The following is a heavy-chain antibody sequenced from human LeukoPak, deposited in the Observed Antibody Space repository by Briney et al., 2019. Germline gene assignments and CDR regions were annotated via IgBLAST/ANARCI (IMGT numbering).Heavy chain of an antibody. D-gene: IGHD3-3*01. J-gene: IGHJ4*02. Sequence: SETLSLTCTVSGGSISSYYWSWIRQPAGKGLEWIGRIYTSGSTNYNPSLKSRVTMSVDTSKNQFSLKLSAVTAADTAVYYCARESSGVVIGNIDYWGQRTLVTVSS. V-gene: IGHV4-4*07. CDR2: IYTSGST. CDR1: GGSISSYY. CDR3: ARESSGVVIGNIDY.